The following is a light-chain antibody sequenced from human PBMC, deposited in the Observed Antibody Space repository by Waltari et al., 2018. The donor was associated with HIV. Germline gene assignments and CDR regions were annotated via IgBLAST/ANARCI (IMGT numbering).Light chain of an antibody. J-gene: IGKJ2*01. CDR1: QSVSSSF. CDR2: GTS. Sequence: DIVLTQSPGTLSLSPGESATLSCRASQSVSSSFLSWYQQIPGQAPRLLISGTSSRATGIPDRFSGSGSGTDFTLTISRLEPEDFAVYYCQQYGSSPPYTFGQGTKLEIK. CDR3: QQYGSSPPYT. V-gene: IGKV3-20*01.